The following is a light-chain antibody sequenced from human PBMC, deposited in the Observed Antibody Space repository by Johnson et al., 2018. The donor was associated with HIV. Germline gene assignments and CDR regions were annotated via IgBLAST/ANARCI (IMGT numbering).Light chain of an antibody. V-gene: IGLV1-51*02. J-gene: IGLJ1*01. CDR2: ENN. Sequence: QSALTQPPSVSAAPGQKVTISCSGSSSNIGNNYVSWYQQLPGTAPKLLIYENNKRPSGIPDRFSGSKSGTSATLGITGLQTGDDADYYCGTWDNSLSVFVFGTGTKVTVL. CDR3: GTWDNSLSVFV. CDR1: SSNIGNNY.